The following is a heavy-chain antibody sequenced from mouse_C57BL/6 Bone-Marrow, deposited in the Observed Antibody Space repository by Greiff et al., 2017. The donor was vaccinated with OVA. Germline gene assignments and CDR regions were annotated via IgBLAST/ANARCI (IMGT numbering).Heavy chain of an antibody. D-gene: IGHD1-1*01. CDR3: ARGIYYYGIWYFDV. CDR1: GYSITSGYY. Sequence: EVQLQESGPGLVKPSQSLSLTCSVTGYSITSGYYWNWIRQFPGNKLEWMGYISYDGSNNYNPSLKNRISITRDTSKNQFFLKLNSVTTEDTATYYCARGIYYYGIWYFDVWGTGTTVTVSS. CDR2: ISYDGSN. V-gene: IGHV3-6*01. J-gene: IGHJ1*03.